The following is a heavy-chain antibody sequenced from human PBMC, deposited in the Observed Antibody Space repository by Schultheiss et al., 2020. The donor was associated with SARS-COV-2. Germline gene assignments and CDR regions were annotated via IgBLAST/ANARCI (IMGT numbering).Heavy chain of an antibody. V-gene: IGHV3-15*01. D-gene: IGHD2-21*02. Sequence: GGSLRLSCAASGFTFSNAWMSWVRQAPGKGLEWVGRIKSKTDGGTTDYAAPVKGRFTISRDDSKNTLYLQMNSLKTEDTAVYYCTTDISAWHIVVVTAIQSDAFDIWGQGTMVTVSS. J-gene: IGHJ3*02. CDR1: GFTFSNAW. CDR2: IKSKTDGGTT. CDR3: TTDISAWHIVVVTAIQSDAFDI.